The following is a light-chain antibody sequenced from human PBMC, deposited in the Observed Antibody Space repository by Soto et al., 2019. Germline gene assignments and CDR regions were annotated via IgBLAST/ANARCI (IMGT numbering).Light chain of an antibody. CDR1: SGYVGGYDY. V-gene: IGLV2-14*01. Sequence: QSVLTQPASVSGSPGQSIAISCTGTSGYVGGYDYVSWYQQHPDKAPKLMIYEVTKRPSWVSNRFSGSKSGNTASLTISGLQPEDEADYYCSSHTSGSTRVFGSGTKAPS. CDR3: SSHTSGSTRV. J-gene: IGLJ1*01. CDR2: EVT.